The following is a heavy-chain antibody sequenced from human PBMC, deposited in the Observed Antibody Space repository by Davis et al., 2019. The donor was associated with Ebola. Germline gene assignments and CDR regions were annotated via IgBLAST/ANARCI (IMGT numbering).Heavy chain of an antibody. D-gene: IGHD5-12*01. CDR1: GFTFSSYW. CDR3: AGDSSGRGFDI. V-gene: IGHV3-21*01. J-gene: IGHJ3*02. CDR2: ISSSSSYI. Sequence: GESLKISCAASGFTFSSYWMSWVRQAPGKGLEWVSSISSSSSYIYYADSVKGRFTISRDNVKNSLYLQMNSLRAEDTAVYYCAGDSSGRGFDIWGQGTMVTVSS.